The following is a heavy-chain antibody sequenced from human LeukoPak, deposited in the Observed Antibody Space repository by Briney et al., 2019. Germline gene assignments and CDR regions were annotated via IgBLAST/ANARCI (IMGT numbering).Heavy chain of an antibody. CDR1: GFTFSSYS. J-gene: IGHJ4*02. Sequence: PGGSLRLSCAASGFTFSSYSMNWVRQAPGKGLEWVSSISSSSSYIYYADPVKGRFTISRDNAKNSLYLQMNSLRAEDTAVYYCARDVYSYYYDSSGYLDYWGQGTLVTVSS. D-gene: IGHD3-22*01. CDR2: ISSSSSYI. CDR3: ARDVYSYYYDSSGYLDY. V-gene: IGHV3-21*01.